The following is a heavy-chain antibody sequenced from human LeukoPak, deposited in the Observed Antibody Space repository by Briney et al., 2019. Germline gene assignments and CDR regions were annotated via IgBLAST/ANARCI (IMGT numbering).Heavy chain of an antibody. V-gene: IGHV3-21*01. D-gene: IGHD3-3*01. J-gene: IGHJ4*02. Sequence: GGSLRLSCAASGFTFSSYSMNWVRQAPGKGLEWVSSISSSSSYIYYADSVKGRFTISRDNSKNTLYLQMNSLRAEDTAVYYCAKDQWGYYDFSPLDYWGQGTLVTVSS. CDR1: GFTFSSYS. CDR2: ISSSSSYI. CDR3: AKDQWGYYDFSPLDY.